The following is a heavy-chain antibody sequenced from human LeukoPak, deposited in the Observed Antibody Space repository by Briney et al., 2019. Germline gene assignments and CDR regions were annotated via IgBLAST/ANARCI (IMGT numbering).Heavy chain of an antibody. CDR3: ARGATYYYDSSGYLTDY. J-gene: IGHJ4*02. Sequence: GGSLRLSCAASGFTFSSYEMNWVRQAPGKGLEWVSYISSSGSTIYYADSVKGRFTISRDNAKNSLYLQMNSLRAEDTAVYYCARGATYYYDSSGYLTDYWGQGTLVTVSS. V-gene: IGHV3-48*03. CDR1: GFTFSSYE. CDR2: ISSSGSTI. D-gene: IGHD3-22*01.